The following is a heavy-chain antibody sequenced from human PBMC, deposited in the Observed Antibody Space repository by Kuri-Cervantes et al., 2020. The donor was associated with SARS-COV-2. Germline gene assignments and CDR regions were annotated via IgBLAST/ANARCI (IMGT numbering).Heavy chain of an antibody. CDR2: ISGSGGST. V-gene: IGHV3-23*01. D-gene: IGHD3-3*01. J-gene: IGHJ4*02. CDR1: GFTFSSYA. Sequence: GGSLRLSCAASGFTFSSYAMSWVRQAPGKGLEWVSAISGSGGSTYYADSVKGRFTISRDNSKNTLYLQMNSLRAEDTAVYYCARANDFWSGYSAYYFDYWGQGTLVTVSS. CDR3: ARANDFWSGYSAYYFDY.